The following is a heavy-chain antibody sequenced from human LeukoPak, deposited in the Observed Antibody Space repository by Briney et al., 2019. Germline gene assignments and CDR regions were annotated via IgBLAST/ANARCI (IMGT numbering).Heavy chain of an antibody. Sequence: PSETLSLTCTVSGGSISSSSYYWGWIRQPPGKGLEWIGSIYYSGSTYYNPSLKSRVTISVDTSKNQFSLKLSSVTAADTAVYYCARGGGWILYFHYYYYMDVWGKGTTVTISS. CDR2: IYYSGST. V-gene: IGHV4-39*07. D-gene: IGHD5-18*01. CDR3: ARGGGWILYFHYYYYMDV. J-gene: IGHJ6*03. CDR1: GGSISSSSYY.